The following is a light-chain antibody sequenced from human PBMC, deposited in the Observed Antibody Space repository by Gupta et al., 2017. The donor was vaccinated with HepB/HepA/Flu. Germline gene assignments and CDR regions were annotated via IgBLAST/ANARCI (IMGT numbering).Light chain of an antibody. Sequence: DIQMTQSPSSLSASIGDRVTITCRASQRISSYLNWYQHKAGKAPKVLIYTASRGKSGVSSRFSGSGSGTNFTLTINSVQLEDFAIYYCQQSYTTPHTFGQGTKVDIK. V-gene: IGKV1-39*01. CDR2: TAS. CDR1: QRISSY. CDR3: QQSYTTPHT. J-gene: IGKJ2*01.